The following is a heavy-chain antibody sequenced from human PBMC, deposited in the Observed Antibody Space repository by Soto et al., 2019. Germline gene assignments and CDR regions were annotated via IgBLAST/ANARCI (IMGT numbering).Heavy chain of an antibody. J-gene: IGHJ5*02. Sequence: PSETLSLTCTVSGFSISTGDYYWSWIRQPPGKGLEWVGSISYSGDTYYSPSLESRVTISLDRSKNQFSLKLSSVTAADTAVYFCDRERVTVSGIIILNFFDPWGQGTLGT. CDR2: ISYSGDT. D-gene: IGHD3-3*01. CDR1: GFSISTGDYY. V-gene: IGHV4-30-4*01. CDR3: DRERVTVSGIIILNFFDP.